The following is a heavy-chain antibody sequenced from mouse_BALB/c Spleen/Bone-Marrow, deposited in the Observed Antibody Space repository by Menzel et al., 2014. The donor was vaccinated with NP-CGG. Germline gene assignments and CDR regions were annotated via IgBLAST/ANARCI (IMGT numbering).Heavy chain of an antibody. V-gene: IGHV1-69*02. CDR2: IDPSDSET. Sequence: QVQLQQSGAELVKPGAPVKLSCKASGYTFTDYWMNWVKQRPGRGLEWIGRIDPSDSETHYNQKFKDKATLTVDKSSTTAYIQLSNLTSEDSAVYYGARTAYWGQGTLVTVSA. CDR1: GYTFTDYW. J-gene: IGHJ3*01. CDR3: ARTAY.